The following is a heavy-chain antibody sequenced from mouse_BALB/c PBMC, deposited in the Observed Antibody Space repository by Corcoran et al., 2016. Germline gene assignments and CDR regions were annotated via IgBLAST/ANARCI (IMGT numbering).Heavy chain of an antibody. CDR1: GYTFTNYG. Sequence: QIQLVQSGPEQKKPGETVKISCKASGYTFTNYGMNWVKQAPGKGLKWMGWINTYTGEPTYADDFKGRFAFSLETSASTAYLQINNLKNEDMATYFCASGDYDEYYFDYWGQGTTLTVSS. J-gene: IGHJ2*01. D-gene: IGHD2-4*01. CDR3: ASGDYDEYYFDY. V-gene: IGHV9-1*02. CDR2: INTYTGEP.